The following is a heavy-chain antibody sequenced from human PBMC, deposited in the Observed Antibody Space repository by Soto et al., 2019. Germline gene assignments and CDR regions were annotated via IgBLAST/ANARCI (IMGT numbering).Heavy chain of an antibody. J-gene: IGHJ6*03. V-gene: IGHV3-33*01. CDR2: IWYDGSNK. D-gene: IGHD2-15*01. CDR1: GFTFSSYG. CDR3: ARDPSPKYCSGGSCYSDRYYYYMDV. Sequence: PGGSLRLSCAASGFTFSSYGMHWVRQAPGKGLEWVAVIWYDGSNKYYADSVKGRFTISRDNSKNTLYLQMNSLRAEDTAVYYCARDPSPKYCSGGSCYSDRYYYYMDVWGKGTTVTV.